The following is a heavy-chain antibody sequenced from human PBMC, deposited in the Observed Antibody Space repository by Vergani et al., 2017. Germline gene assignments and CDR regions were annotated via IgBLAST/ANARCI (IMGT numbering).Heavy chain of an antibody. D-gene: IGHD4-17*01. CDR3: ALGMTTVARGSRVFDY. J-gene: IGHJ4*02. CDR2: IYSGGST. Sequence: EVQLVESGGGLVKPGGSLRLSCAASGFTVSSNYMSWVRQAPGKGLEWVSVIYSGGSTYYADSVKGRFTISRDNSKNTLYLQMNSLRAEDTAVYYCALGMTTVARGSRVFDYWGQGTLVTVSS. V-gene: IGHV3-53*01. CDR1: GFTVSSNY.